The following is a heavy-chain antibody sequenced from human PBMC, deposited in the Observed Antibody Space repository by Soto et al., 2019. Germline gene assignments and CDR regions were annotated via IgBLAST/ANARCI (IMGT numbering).Heavy chain of an antibody. J-gene: IGHJ4*02. CDR3: ARADYYDSSGFYYDC. CDR2: INPSGGST. CDR1: GYIFTNHY. D-gene: IGHD3-22*01. V-gene: IGHV1-46*01. Sequence: ALVKGACKASGYIFTNHYIRWVRQTPRQGLEWMGIINPSGGSTNYLQKFQGRITMTRDTSTSTVYMELSSLRSEDTAVYFCARADYYDSSGFYYDCWGQGSLVTVSS.